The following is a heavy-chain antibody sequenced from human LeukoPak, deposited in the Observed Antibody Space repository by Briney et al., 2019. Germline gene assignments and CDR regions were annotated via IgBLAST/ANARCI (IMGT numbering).Heavy chain of an antibody. CDR1: GGSFSGYY. V-gene: IGHV4-34*01. D-gene: IGHD3-22*01. J-gene: IGHJ5*02. CDR3: ARGHDSSGYYFWFDP. Sequence: SETLSLTCAVYGGSFSGYYWSWIRQPPGKGLEWIGEINHSGSTNYNPSLKSRVTISVDMSKNQFSLKLSSVTPADTAVYYCARGHDSSGYYFWFDPWGQGTLVTVSS. CDR2: INHSGST.